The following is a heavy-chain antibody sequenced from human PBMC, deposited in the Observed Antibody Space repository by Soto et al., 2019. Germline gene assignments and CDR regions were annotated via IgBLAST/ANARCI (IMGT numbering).Heavy chain of an antibody. CDR1: GFTFSSYW. V-gene: IGHV3-7*05. CDR3: ARDHAYYDILTGYYSSGGHDY. D-gene: IGHD3-9*01. CDR2: IKQDGSEK. J-gene: IGHJ4*02. Sequence: EVQLVESGGGLVQPGGSLRLSCAASGFTFSSYWMSWVRQAPGKGLEWVANIKQDGSEKYYVESVKGRFTISRDNAKNSLYLQMNSLRAEDTAVYYCARDHAYYDILTGYYSSGGHDYWGQGTLVTVSS.